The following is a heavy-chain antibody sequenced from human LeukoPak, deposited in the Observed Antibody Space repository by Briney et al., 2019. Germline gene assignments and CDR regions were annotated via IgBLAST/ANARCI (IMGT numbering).Heavy chain of an antibody. Sequence: SETLSLTCAVYGGSFSGYYWSWIRQPPGKRLEWIGEINHSGSTNYNPSLKSRVTISVDTSKNQFSLKLSSVTAAGTAVYYCARRPGIAAAGTEFDYWGQGTLVTVSS. CDR2: INHSGST. CDR1: GGSFSGYY. CDR3: ARRPGIAAAGTEFDY. D-gene: IGHD6-13*01. J-gene: IGHJ4*02. V-gene: IGHV4-34*01.